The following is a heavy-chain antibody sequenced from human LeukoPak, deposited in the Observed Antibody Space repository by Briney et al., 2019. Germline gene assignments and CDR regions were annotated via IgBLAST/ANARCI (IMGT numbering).Heavy chain of an antibody. Sequence: PSETLSLTCTVSGGSISSGNFYWSWIRQPAGEGLEWIGRIYTSGSTNYNPSLKSRVTISLDTSKDQFSLKLSSVTAADTAVYYCAREIHPLYYYDSSGYYEGSDYWGQGTLVTVSS. V-gene: IGHV4-61*02. D-gene: IGHD3-22*01. CDR3: AREIHPLYYYDSSGYYEGSDY. CDR1: GGSISSGNFY. J-gene: IGHJ4*02. CDR2: IYTSGST.